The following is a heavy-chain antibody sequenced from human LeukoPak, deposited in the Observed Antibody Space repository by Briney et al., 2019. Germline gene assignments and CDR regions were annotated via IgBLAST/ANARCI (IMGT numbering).Heavy chain of an antibody. D-gene: IGHD2-2*01. CDR3: ARDSMDWFDP. CDR2: IYYCGST. J-gene: IGHJ5*02. CDR1: GGSISSSSYY. Sequence: SETLSLTCTVSGGSISSSSYYWGWIRQPPGKGLEWIGSIYYCGSTYYNPSLKSRVTISVDTSKNQFSLKLSSVTAADTAVYYCARDSMDWFDPWGQGALVTVSS. V-gene: IGHV4-39*07.